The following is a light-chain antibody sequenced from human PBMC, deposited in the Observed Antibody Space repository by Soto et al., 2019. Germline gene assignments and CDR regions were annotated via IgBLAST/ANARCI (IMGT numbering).Light chain of an antibody. Sequence: DIQMTQSPSTLSASVGDRITITCRASQSISSWLAWYQQKPGKAPKLLLYKASSFESGVPARFSGSGSGTEFTLTISSLQPDDFAAYYCQQYDSYSRTLGQGTKVEIK. CDR1: QSISSW. CDR2: KAS. CDR3: QQYDSYSRT. V-gene: IGKV1-5*03. J-gene: IGKJ1*01.